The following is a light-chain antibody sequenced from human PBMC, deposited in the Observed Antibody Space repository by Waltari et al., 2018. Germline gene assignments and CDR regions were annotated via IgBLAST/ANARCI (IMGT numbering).Light chain of an antibody. V-gene: IGKV3D-11*03. CDR3: QQRYSWPLP. J-gene: IGKJ1*01. CDR1: QGIRNH. CDR2: EAT. Sequence: EIVLTQSPATLSLSPGERATLSCRASQGIRNHLGWYQQKPGLAPRPVIYEATNRATGLQARFIGSGSGTDFTRTISSLEPEDFAVYFCQQRYSWPLPFGQGIKVEV.